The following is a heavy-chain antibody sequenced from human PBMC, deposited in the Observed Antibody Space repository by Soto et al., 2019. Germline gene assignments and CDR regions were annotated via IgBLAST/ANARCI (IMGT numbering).Heavy chain of an antibody. CDR1: GYTFTDYY. D-gene: IGHD6-19*01. CDR3: TRASTVTGGSSSSLPHDY. Sequence: SVKVSCKASGYTFTDYYMHWVRQAPGRGLEWMGWMNPDSGGTKYAQKFQGRVTMTRDTSITTAYIELNNLRSDDTAVYYCTRASTVTGGSSSSLPHDYWGQGTLVTVSS. CDR2: MNPDSGGT. J-gene: IGHJ4*02. V-gene: IGHV1-2*02.